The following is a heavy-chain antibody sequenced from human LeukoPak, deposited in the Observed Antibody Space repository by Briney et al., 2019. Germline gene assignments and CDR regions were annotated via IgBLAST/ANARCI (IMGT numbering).Heavy chain of an antibody. Sequence: PSETLSLTCAVYGGSFSGYYWSWIRQPPGKGLEWIGEINHSGSTNYNPSLKSRVTISVDTSKNQFSLKLSSVTAADTAVYYCARAYIVVVVAGTSAGYYYYGMDVWGQGTTVTVSS. CDR3: ARAYIVVVVAGTSAGYYYYGMDV. CDR2: INHSGST. J-gene: IGHJ6*02. CDR1: GGSFSGYY. V-gene: IGHV4-34*01. D-gene: IGHD2-15*01.